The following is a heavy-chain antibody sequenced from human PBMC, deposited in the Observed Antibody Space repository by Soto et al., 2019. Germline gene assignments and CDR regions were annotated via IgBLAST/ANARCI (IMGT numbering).Heavy chain of an antibody. CDR2: IIPIFGTA. CDR3: AREGSSWRRYYYYGMDV. CDR1: GGTFSSYA. D-gene: IGHD6-19*01. Sequence: QVQLVQSGAEVKKPGSSVKVSCKASGGTFSSYAISWVRQAPGQGLEWMGGIIPIFGTANYAQKFQGRVTITADESTSTAYMELSSLRSEDTAVYYCAREGSSWRRYYYYGMDVWGQGTTVTVSS. V-gene: IGHV1-69*01. J-gene: IGHJ6*02.